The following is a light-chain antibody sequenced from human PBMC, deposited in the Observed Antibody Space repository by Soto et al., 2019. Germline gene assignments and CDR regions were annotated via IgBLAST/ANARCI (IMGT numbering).Light chain of an antibody. V-gene: IGLV1-40*01. CDR1: TSNIGAGYD. Sequence: QSVLTQPPSMSGAPGQTVTISCTVSTSNIGAGYDIHWYQHLPGRAPKLLIHGNSNRPSGVPDRFSGSKSGTSASLAITGLQAEDEADYYCQSYDTSLSATVVFGGGTQLTF. CDR3: QSYDTSLSATVV. CDR2: GNS. J-gene: IGLJ2*01.